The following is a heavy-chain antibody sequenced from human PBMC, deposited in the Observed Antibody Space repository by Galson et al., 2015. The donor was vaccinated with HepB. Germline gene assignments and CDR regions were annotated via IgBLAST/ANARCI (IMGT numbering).Heavy chain of an antibody. J-gene: IGHJ4*02. D-gene: IGHD2-21*01. CDR2: IYWDGEE. V-gene: IGHV2-5*02. CDR3: AHSIRRERCGGGNCYHFDY. Sequence: PALVKPTQTLTLTCTLSGSSVNNNGVAVGWIRQPPGKALEWLAIIYWDGEERYNPSLKSRLTVSKDTFKNEVVVKLTSMDPVDTGTYHCAHSIRRERCGGGNCYHFDYWGQGALVTVSS. CDR1: GSSVNNNGVA.